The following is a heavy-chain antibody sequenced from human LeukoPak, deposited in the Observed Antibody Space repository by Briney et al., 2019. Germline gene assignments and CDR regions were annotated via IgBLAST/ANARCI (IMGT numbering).Heavy chain of an antibody. V-gene: IGHV3-30*03. CDR1: GFTFTSYG. CDR2: ISYDGSNK. D-gene: IGHD3-16*01. Sequence: GGSLRLSCAASGFTFTSYGMHWVRQAPGKGLEWVAVISYDGSNKYYADSVKGRFTISRDNSKNTLYLQMNSLRAEDTAVYYCARFGPGANWGQGTLVTVSS. CDR3: ARFGPGAN. J-gene: IGHJ4*02.